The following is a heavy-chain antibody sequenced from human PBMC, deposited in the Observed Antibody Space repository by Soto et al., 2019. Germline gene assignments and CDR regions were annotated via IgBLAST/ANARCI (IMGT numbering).Heavy chain of an antibody. Sequence: LVKVSRKASGDNYNFYTMHWGRLARGQRLEWIGWIVVGSGTTNYAQKFQERVTITRDMSTSTAYMELSSLRSEDTAVYYCAAHGGDDLDSSGYGPYYYYGMDVWGQGTTDTVSS. D-gene: IGHD3-22*01. CDR2: IVVGSGTT. CDR3: AAHGGDDLDSSGYGPYYYYGMDV. J-gene: IGHJ6*02. CDR1: GDNYNFYT. V-gene: IGHV1-58*02.